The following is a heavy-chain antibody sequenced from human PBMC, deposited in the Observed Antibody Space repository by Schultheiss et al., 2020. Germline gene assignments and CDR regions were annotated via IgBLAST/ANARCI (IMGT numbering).Heavy chain of an antibody. CDR3: AKDKRDYGDYYYYGMDV. Sequence: SLRLSCAASGFTFSSYCMHWVRQAPGKGLVWVAVISYDGSNKYYADSVKGRFTISRDNAKNSLYLQMNSLRAEDTALYYCAKDKRDYGDYYYYGMDVWGQGTTVTVSS. CDR2: ISYDGSNK. V-gene: IGHV3-30*18. J-gene: IGHJ6*02. D-gene: IGHD4-17*01. CDR1: GFTFSSYC.